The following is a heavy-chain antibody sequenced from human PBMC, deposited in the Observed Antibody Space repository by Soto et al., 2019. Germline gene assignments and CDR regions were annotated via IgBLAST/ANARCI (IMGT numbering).Heavy chain of an antibody. Sequence: QLQLQESGSGLVKPSQTLSLTCAVSGGSISSGGYSCNWIRQPPGKGLEWIGYIYHSWSTYYNPSRKSRVTVSVDRSKNQFSLKLSSVTAADTAVYYCARGVTTVTTFDYWGQGTLVTVSS. V-gene: IGHV4-30-2*01. J-gene: IGHJ4*02. CDR3: ARGVTTVTTFDY. CDR1: GGSISSGGYS. CDR2: IYHSWST. D-gene: IGHD4-17*01.